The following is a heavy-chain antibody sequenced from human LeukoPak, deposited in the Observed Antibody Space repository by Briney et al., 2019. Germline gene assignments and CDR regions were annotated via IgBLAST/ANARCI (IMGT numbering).Heavy chain of an antibody. J-gene: IGHJ4*02. V-gene: IGHV4-4*02. Sequence: SETLSLTCAVSGGSISSSNWWSWVRQPPGKGLEWIGEIYHSGSTNYNPSLKSRVTISVDKSKNQFSLKLSSVTAADTAVYYCARTPSVVPAARPIDYWGQGTLVTVSS. CDR3: ARTPSVVPAARPIDY. CDR1: GGSISSSNW. D-gene: IGHD2-2*02. CDR2: IYHSGST.